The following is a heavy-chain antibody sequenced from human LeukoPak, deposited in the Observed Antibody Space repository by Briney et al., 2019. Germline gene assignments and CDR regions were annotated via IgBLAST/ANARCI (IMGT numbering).Heavy chain of an antibody. J-gene: IGHJ4*02. D-gene: IGHD3-3*01. CDR1: GYTFTSYD. V-gene: IGHV1-8*01. CDR3: ARSLRGGYYDFWSGYYTGLDY. CDR2: MNPNSGNT. Sequence: ASVKVSCKASGYTFTSYDINWVRQATGQGLKWMGWMNPNSGNTGYAQKFQGRVTMTRNTSISTAYMELSSLRSEDTAVYYCARSLRGGYYDFWSGYYTGLDYWGQGTLVTVSS.